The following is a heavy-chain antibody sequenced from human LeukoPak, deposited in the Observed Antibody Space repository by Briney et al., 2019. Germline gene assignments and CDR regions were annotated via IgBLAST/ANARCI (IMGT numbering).Heavy chain of an antibody. D-gene: IGHD3-9*01. J-gene: IGHJ4*02. Sequence: PGGSLRLSCAASGFTFSSYGMSWVRQAPGKGLEWVSAISGSGGSTYYADSVKGRFTISRDNSKNTLYLQMNSLRAEDTAVYYCAKSQGGNFRYFDWFPLHAHSYFDYWGQGTLVTVSS. CDR1: GFTFSSYG. CDR3: AKSQGGNFRYFDWFPLHAHSYFDY. CDR2: ISGSGGST. V-gene: IGHV3-23*01.